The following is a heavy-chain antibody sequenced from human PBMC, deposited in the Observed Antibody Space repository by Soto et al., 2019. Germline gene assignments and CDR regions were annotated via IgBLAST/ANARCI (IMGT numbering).Heavy chain of an antibody. D-gene: IGHD3-22*01. CDR3: ARDLGYYDSSGYFDY. CDR1: GFTFSDYY. J-gene: IGHJ4*02. CDR2: ISSSGNII. V-gene: IGHV3-11*01. Sequence: GGSLRLSCAASGFTFSDYYMSWIRQAPGKGLEWVSYISSSGNIIYYADSVKGRFTISRDNAKNSLYLQMNSLRAEDTAVYYCARDLGYYDSSGYFDYWGQGTLVTVS.